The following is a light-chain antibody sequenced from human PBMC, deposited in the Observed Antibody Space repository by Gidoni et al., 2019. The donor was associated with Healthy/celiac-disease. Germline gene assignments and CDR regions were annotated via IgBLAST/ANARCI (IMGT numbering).Light chain of an antibody. CDR1: QSVSSN. J-gene: IGKJ3*01. Sequence: EIVMTQSPATLSVSPGERATLSCRASQSVSSNLAWYQQKPGQAPRLLIYGASTRATGIPARFSGSGSGTEFTLTISSLQSEDFAVYYCQQYNNWPQVFXPXTKVDIK. V-gene: IGKV3-15*01. CDR2: GAS. CDR3: QQYNNWPQV.